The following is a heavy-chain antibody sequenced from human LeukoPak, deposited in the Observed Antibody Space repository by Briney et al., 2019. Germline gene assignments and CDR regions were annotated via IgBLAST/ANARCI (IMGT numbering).Heavy chain of an antibody. V-gene: IGHV4-34*01. CDR1: GGSFGGYY. J-gene: IGHJ4*02. D-gene: IGHD5-18*01. CDR3: ARGVRSPDSSGYSYGFNY. Sequence: SETLSLTCAVYGGSFGGYYWSWIRQPPGKGLECIGEINHSGSTNYNPSLKSRVTISVDTSKKQFSLKLSSVTAADTAVYYCARGVRSPDSSGYSYGFNYWGQGTLVTVSS. CDR2: INHSGST.